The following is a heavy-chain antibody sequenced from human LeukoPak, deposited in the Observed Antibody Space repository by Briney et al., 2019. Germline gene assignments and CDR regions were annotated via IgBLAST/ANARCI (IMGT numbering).Heavy chain of an antibody. V-gene: IGHV3-23*01. J-gene: IGHJ4*02. CDR2: IGAGGGST. CDR1: GFTFSTHA. CDR3: AKRDSSGSYPYYFDY. Sequence: GGSLRLSCVAPGFTFSTHAMSWVRLAPGKGLEWVSAIGAGGGSTWYADSVKGRFTISRDNSKDTLYLQMNSLRVEDTATYYCAKRDSSGSYPYYFDYWSQGTLVTVSS. D-gene: IGHD3-22*01.